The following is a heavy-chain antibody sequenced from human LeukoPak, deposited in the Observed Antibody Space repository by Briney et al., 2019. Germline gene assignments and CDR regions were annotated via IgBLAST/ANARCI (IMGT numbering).Heavy chain of an antibody. J-gene: IGHJ5*02. Sequence: ASVKVSCKVSGYTLTELSMHWVRQAPGKGLEWMGGFDPEDGETIYAQKFQGRVTMTEDTSTDTAYMELSSLRSEDTAVYYCATVRSRGWYTWFDPWGQGTLVTVSS. CDR2: FDPEDGET. D-gene: IGHD6-19*01. CDR1: GYTLTELS. CDR3: ATVRSRGWYTWFDP. V-gene: IGHV1-24*01.